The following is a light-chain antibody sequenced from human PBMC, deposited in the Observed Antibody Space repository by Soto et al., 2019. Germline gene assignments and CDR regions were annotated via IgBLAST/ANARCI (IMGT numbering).Light chain of an antibody. J-gene: IGKJ1*01. CDR3: HLSNYLPPA. V-gene: IGKV3-15*01. CDR2: GPS. CDR1: QSVSSN. Sequence: LPGTPGEGTSLSCRASQSVSSNLAWYQQKPGQAPRLLIYGPSTRASGVPARFSGSGSGRESTLTSSSLQSEDSTLYSCHLSNYLPPAFAQGGMVDIK.